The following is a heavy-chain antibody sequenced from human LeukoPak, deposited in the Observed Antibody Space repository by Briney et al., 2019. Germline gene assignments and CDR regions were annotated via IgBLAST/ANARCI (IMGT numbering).Heavy chain of an antibody. CDR1: GFTFSGSA. CDR2: ISYDGSNK. Sequence: GGSLRLSCAASGFTFSGSAMHWVRQAPGKGLEWVAVISYDGSNKYYADSVKGRFTISRDNSKNTLYLQMNSLRAEDTAVYYCAKFPDYYDRSGQSDAFDIWGQGTMVTVSS. D-gene: IGHD3-22*01. V-gene: IGHV3-30*18. J-gene: IGHJ3*02. CDR3: AKFPDYYDRSGQSDAFDI.